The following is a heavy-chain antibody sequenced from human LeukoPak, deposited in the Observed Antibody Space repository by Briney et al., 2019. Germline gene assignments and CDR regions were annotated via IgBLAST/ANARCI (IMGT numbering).Heavy chain of an antibody. J-gene: IGHJ6*02. V-gene: IGHV3-30-3*01. CDR1: GFTFSSYA. D-gene: IGHD2-2*01. Sequence: PGRSLRLSCAASGFTFSSYAIHWVRQAPGKGLEWVAVISYDGSNKYYADSVKGRFTISRDNSKNTLYLQMNSLRAEDTAVYYCARDPSDAFYYYYGMDVWGQGTTVTVSS. CDR2: ISYDGSNK. CDR3: ARDPSDAFYYYYGMDV.